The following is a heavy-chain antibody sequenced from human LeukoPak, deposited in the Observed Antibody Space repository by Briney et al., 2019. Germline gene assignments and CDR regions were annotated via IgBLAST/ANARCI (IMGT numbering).Heavy chain of an antibody. V-gene: IGHV1-69*01. CDR1: GGTFSSYA. D-gene: IGHD3-10*01. CDR2: IIPIFGTA. Sequence: SVKVSCKPSGGTFSSYAISWVRQAPGQGLEWMGGIIPIFGTANYAQKFQGRVTITADESTSTAYMELSSLRSEDTAVYYCARGGGFGELLFHWGQGTLVTVSS. J-gene: IGHJ4*02. CDR3: ARGGGFGELLFH.